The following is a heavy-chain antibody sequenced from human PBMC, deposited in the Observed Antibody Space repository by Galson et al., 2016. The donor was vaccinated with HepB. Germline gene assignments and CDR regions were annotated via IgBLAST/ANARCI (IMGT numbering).Heavy chain of an antibody. V-gene: IGHV4-59*01. D-gene: IGHD6-13*01. CDR3: ARDYGSPRGWAFDI. CDR1: GFTFSTYY. J-gene: IGHJ3*02. CDR2: IYYSGIT. Sequence: LRLSCAASGFTFSTYYWNWIRQPPGKGLEWIGQIYYSGITSYNPSLKSRVTISVDTSKDHFSLKLSSVTAADTAVYYCARDYGSPRGWAFDIWGQGTMVTVSS.